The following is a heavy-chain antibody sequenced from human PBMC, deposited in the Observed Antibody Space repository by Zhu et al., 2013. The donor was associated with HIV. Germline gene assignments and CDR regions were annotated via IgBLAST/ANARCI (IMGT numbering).Heavy chain of an antibody. J-gene: IGHJ4*02. V-gene: IGHV1-2*02. CDR1: GYTFTGYY. CDR2: INPNSGGT. D-gene: IGHD5-18*01. Sequence: QVQLVQSGAEVKKPGASVKVSCKASGYTFTGYYMHWVRQAPGQGLEWMGWINPNSGGTNYAQKFQGRVTMTRDTSISTAYMELSRLRSDDTAVYYCARDLPNTAMVTEFDYWGQGTLVTVSS. CDR3: ARDLPNTAMVTEFDY.